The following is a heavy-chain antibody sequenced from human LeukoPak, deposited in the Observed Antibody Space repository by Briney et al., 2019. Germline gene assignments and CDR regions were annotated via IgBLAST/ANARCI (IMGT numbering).Heavy chain of an antibody. CDR1: GFTFSSYA. V-gene: IGHV3-23*01. CDR3: AKDSLLWFGELLSPDAFDI. J-gene: IGHJ3*02. CDR2: ISGSGGST. Sequence: PGGSLRLSCAASGFTFSSYAMSWVRQAPGKGLEWVSAISGSGGSTYYADSLKGRFTISRDNSKNTLYLQMNSLRAEDTAVYYCAKDSLLWFGELLSPDAFDIWGQGTMVTVSS. D-gene: IGHD3-10*01.